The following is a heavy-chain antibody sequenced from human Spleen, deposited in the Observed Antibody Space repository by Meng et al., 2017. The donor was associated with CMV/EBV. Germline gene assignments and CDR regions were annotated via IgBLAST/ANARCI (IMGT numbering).Heavy chain of an antibody. CDR2: ISSDGRTM. Sequence: SAFTFSDYNMSWIRQATGKGLEWVSYISSDGRTMYYADSVKGRFTVSRDNSKRSLYFQLNNLRAEDTAVYYCARGNHDHNLFDAFDIWGQGTMVTVSS. D-gene: IGHD5-24*01. J-gene: IGHJ3*02. V-gene: IGHV3-11*01. CDR1: AFTFSDYN. CDR3: ARGNHDHNLFDAFDI.